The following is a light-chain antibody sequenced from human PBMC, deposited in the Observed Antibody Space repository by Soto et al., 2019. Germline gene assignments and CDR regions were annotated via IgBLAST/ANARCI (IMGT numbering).Light chain of an antibody. Sequence: DIQMTQSPSTLSASVGDRVTITCRARQNINNWLAWYQQKPGKAPKLLIYRASSLENGVPSRFSGRGSGTDFIFTITSLQPDDFATYYCQQYSSDSTFGQGTKVEIK. CDR1: QNINNW. CDR3: QQYSSDST. J-gene: IGKJ1*01. V-gene: IGKV1-5*03. CDR2: RAS.